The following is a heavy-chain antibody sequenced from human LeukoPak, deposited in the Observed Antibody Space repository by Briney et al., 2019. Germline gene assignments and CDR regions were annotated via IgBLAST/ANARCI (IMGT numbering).Heavy chain of an antibody. D-gene: IGHD2-2*01. CDR2: IYYSGST. V-gene: IGHV4-59*01. J-gene: IGHJ4*02. Sequence: PSETLSLTCTVSNGSINTYYWSWIRQPPGKGLEWIGYIYYSGSTNYNPSLKSRVTISVDTSKNQFSLKLSSVTAADTAVYYCARGRYQLSSWGQGTLVAVSS. CDR1: NGSINTYY. CDR3: ARGRYQLSS.